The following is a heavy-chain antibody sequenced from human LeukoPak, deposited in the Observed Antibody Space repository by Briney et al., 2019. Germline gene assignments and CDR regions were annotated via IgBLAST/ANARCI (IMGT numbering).Heavy chain of an antibody. V-gene: IGHV4-59*01. Sequence: PSETLSLTCTVSGGSISNYYWSWLRQPPGKGLEWIGYIYFSGTTNINPSLKSRVTISVDMSKNQFSLKLGSVTAADTAVYYCAREDPQTTVPEGLDVWGQGTTVTVSS. CDR3: AREDPQTTVPEGLDV. CDR1: GGSISNYY. J-gene: IGHJ6*02. CDR2: IYFSGTT. D-gene: IGHD4-17*01.